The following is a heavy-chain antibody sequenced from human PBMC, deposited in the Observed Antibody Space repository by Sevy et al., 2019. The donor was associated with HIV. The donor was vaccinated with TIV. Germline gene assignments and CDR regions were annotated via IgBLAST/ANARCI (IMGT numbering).Heavy chain of an antibody. CDR3: ARLSYYDSSGSPDAFDI. CDR2: IYPGDSDT. D-gene: IGHD3-22*01. Sequence: GESLKISCKGSGYSFTSYWIGWVRQMPGKGLEWMGIIYPGDSDTRYSPSFQGQVTISSDKSISTAYLQWSSLKASDTVMYYCARLSYYDSSGSPDAFDIWGQGTMVTV. J-gene: IGHJ3*02. V-gene: IGHV5-51*01. CDR1: GYSFTSYW.